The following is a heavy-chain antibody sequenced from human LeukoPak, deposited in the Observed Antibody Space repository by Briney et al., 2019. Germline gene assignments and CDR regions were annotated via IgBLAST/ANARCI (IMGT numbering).Heavy chain of an antibody. J-gene: IGHJ3*02. Sequence: PGGSLRLSCAASGFTFRSYSMNWVRQAPGQGLEWVSSISSSSSYIYYADSVKGRFTISRDNAKNSLYLQMNSLRAEDTAVYYCARGSSGWRVAFDIWGQGTMVTVSS. V-gene: IGHV3-21*01. D-gene: IGHD6-19*01. CDR2: ISSSSSYI. CDR1: GFTFRSYS. CDR3: ARGSSGWRVAFDI.